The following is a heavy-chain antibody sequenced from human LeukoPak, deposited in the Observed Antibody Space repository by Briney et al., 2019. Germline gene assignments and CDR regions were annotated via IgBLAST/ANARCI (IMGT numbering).Heavy chain of an antibody. Sequence: ASVKVSCKPSGYTLTDYYMHWVRQAPGQGLEWMGWINPNSGATNYAQKFQGRVTMTRDTSISTAYMELSRLTSDGTAIYYCASVRQAKWGQGTVVSVSS. V-gene: IGHV1-2*02. CDR3: ASVRQAK. J-gene: IGHJ4*02. D-gene: IGHD2/OR15-2a*01. CDR2: INPNSGAT. CDR1: GYTLTDYY.